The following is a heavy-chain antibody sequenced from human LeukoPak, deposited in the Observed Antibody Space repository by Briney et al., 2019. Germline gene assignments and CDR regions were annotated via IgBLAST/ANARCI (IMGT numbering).Heavy chain of an antibody. CDR2: ILPIFGTA. CDR3: ARASRPGYCSGGSCPFDY. Sequence: GSSVKVSCKASGGTFSSYAISWVRQAPGQGVEWMGGILPIFGTANYAQKFQGRVTITADKSTSTAYMELSSLRSEDTAVYYCARASRPGYCSGGSCPFDYWGQGTLVTVSS. J-gene: IGHJ4*02. CDR1: GGTFSSYA. V-gene: IGHV1-69*06. D-gene: IGHD2-15*01.